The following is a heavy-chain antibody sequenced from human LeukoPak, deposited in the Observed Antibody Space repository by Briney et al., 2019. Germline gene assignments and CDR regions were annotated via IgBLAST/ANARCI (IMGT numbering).Heavy chain of an antibody. CDR3: ARIRHFARGWFDP. V-gene: IGHV3-48*04. J-gene: IGHJ5*02. CDR1: GFTFSSYS. CDR2: ISSSSSTI. D-gene: IGHD2/OR15-2a*01. Sequence: PGGSLRLSCAASGFTFSSYSMNWVRQAPGKGLEWVSYISSSSSTIYYADSVKGRFTISRDNAKNSLYLQMNSLRVEDTAVYYCARIRHFARGWFDPWGQGTLVTVSS.